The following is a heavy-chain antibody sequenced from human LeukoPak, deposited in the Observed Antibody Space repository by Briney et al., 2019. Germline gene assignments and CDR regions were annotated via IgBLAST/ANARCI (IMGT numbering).Heavy chain of an antibody. J-gene: IGHJ3*02. Sequence: TSETLSLTCTVSGGSISSYYWSWIRQPAGKGLEWIGRIYTSGSTNYNPSPKSRVTMSVDTSKNQFSLKLSSVTAADTAVYYCARGYSPWALVVIYDAFDIWGQGTMVTVSS. D-gene: IGHD3-22*01. CDR1: GGSISSYY. CDR2: IYTSGST. V-gene: IGHV4-4*07. CDR3: ARGYSPWALVVIYDAFDI.